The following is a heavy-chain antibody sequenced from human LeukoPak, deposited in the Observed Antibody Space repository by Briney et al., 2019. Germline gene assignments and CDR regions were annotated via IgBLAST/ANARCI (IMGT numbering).Heavy chain of an antibody. D-gene: IGHD3-22*01. CDR1: GYTITSYG. J-gene: IGHJ3*02. CDR3: ARDYYYDSSGPFPI. CDR2: ISAYNGNT. V-gene: IGHV1-18*01. Sequence: ASVKVSCKASGYTITSYGISWVRQAPGQGLEWMGWISAYNGNTNYAQKLQGRVTMTTDTSTSTAYMELRSLRSDDTAVYYCARDYYYDSSGPFPIWGQGTMVTVSS.